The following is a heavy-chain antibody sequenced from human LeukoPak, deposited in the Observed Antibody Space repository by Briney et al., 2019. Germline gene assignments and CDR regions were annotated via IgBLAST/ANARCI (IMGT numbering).Heavy chain of an antibody. CDR3: ARHARFCTSTSCYDY. V-gene: IGHV4-4*09. CDR1: GGSISTYY. D-gene: IGHD2-2*01. CDR2: IYASGSA. Sequence: SETLSLTCTVSGGSISTYYWSWFRQPPGEGLEWIGYIYASGSANYNPSLKSRVTISVDTSKSQFSLKLTSVTAADTAVYYCARHARFCTSTSCYDYWGQGTLVTVSS. J-gene: IGHJ4*02.